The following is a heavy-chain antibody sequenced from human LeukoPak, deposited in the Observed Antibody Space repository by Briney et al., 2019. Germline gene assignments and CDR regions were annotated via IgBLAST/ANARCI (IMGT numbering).Heavy chain of an antibody. CDR3: AGRVTGYSSGYVH. CDR1: GFTFSSYA. CDR2: ISGSGDNT. Sequence: GGSLRLSCAASGFTFSSYAMSWVRQVPGKGLEWVPVISGSGDNTYYADSVKGRFTISRDNSKNMLYLQMNNLRVEDTAVYYCAGRVTGYSSGYVHWGQGTLVTVSS. V-gene: IGHV3-23*01. J-gene: IGHJ4*02. D-gene: IGHD5-18*01.